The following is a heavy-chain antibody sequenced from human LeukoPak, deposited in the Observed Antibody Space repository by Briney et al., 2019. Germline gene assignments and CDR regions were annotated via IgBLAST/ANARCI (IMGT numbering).Heavy chain of an antibody. Sequence: PSETLSLTCAVYGGSFSGYYWSWIRQPPGKGLEWIGEINHSGSTNYNPSLKSRVTISVDTSKNQFSLKLSSVTAADTAVYYCARVASSSWYFGYYYYGTDVWGKGTTVTVSS. CDR1: GGSFSGYY. CDR3: ARVASSSWYFGYYYYGTDV. CDR2: INHSGST. D-gene: IGHD6-13*01. V-gene: IGHV4-34*01. J-gene: IGHJ6*04.